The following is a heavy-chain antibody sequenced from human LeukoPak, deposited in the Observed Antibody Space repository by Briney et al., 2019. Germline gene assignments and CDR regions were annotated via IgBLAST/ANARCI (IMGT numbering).Heavy chain of an antibody. CDR3: AKDGGSPYYFDY. CDR1: GFTFDNYA. D-gene: IGHD2-15*01. V-gene: IGHV3-43D*03. CDR2: IGWDGSST. J-gene: IGHJ4*02. Sequence: GGSLRLSCAASGFTFDNYAMHWVRHAPGKGLEWVSLIGWDGSSTYYADSVKGRFTISRDNSKNSLYLQMNSLRPEDTALYYCAKDGGSPYYFDYWGQGTLVTVSS.